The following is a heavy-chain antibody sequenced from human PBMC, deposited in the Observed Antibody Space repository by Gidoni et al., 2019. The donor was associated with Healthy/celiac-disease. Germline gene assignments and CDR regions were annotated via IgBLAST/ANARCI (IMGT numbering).Heavy chain of an antibody. CDR3: AKDPGYSYGYFDY. V-gene: IGHV3-23*01. CDR1: GLTFSSYA. J-gene: IGHJ4*02. CDR2: ISGSGGST. D-gene: IGHD5-18*01. Sequence: EVQLLESGGGLVQPGGSLSLSCAASGLTFSSYAMSWVRQAPGKGLEWVSAISGSGGSTYYADSVKGRFTISRDNSKNTLYLQMNSLRAEDTAVYYCAKDPGYSYGYFDYWGQGTLVTVSS.